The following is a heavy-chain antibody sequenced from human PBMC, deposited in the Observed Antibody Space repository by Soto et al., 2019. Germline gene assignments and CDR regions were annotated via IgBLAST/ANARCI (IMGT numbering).Heavy chain of an antibody. V-gene: IGHV4-59*08. CDR2: ISYSGNT. J-gene: IGHJ4*02. CDR1: GGSISSYY. D-gene: IGHD3-22*01. CDR3: ARRRHYYDSSGSSRYFDS. Sequence: SETLSLTCTVSGGSISSYYWSWIRQPPGKGLEWIGYISYSGNTNYNPSLKSRVTISVDTSKNQFSLKVSSVTAADTAVYYCARRRHYYDSSGSSRYFDSWGQGTLVTVS.